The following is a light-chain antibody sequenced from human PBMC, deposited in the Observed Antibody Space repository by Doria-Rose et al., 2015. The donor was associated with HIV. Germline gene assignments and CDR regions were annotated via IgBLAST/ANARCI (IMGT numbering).Light chain of an antibody. V-gene: IGKV3-20*01. CDR3: HQYGTSWT. Sequence: TQSPGTLSLSPGERATLSCRASQSFSSTYLAWYQQQPGQAPSLLIYDGSTRATGIPDRFGASGSGTDFTLTINRLEPEDFELYYCHQYGTSWTFGQGTKVEI. J-gene: IGKJ1*01. CDR2: DGS. CDR1: QSFSSTY.